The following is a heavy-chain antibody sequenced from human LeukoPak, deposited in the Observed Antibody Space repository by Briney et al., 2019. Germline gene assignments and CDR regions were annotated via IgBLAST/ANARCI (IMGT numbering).Heavy chain of an antibody. V-gene: IGHV3-23*01. Sequence: GGSLRLSCAASGFTFSSYAMSWVRQAPGKGLEWVSGIFGSGTTYYTDSVKGRFTISRDNSKNTLYLQMNSLRAEDTAVYYCARGLRGYSGYTRYYWGQGTLVTVSS. CDR3: ARGLRGYSGYTRYY. CDR2: IFGSGTT. J-gene: IGHJ4*02. CDR1: GFTFSSYA. D-gene: IGHD5-12*01.